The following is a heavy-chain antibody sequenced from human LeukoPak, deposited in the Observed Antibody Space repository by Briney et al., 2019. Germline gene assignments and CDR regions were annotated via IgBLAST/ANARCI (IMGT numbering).Heavy chain of an antibody. CDR3: AKGEWELPNDAFDI. D-gene: IGHD1-26*01. V-gene: IGHV3-9*01. J-gene: IGHJ3*02. CDR1: GFTFDDYA. CDR2: ISWNSGSI. Sequence: GGSLRLSCAASGFTFDDYAMHWVRQAPGKGLEWVSGISWNSGSIGYADSVKGRFTISRDNAKNSLYLQMNSLRAEDTALYYCAKGEWELPNDAFDIRGQGTMVTVSS.